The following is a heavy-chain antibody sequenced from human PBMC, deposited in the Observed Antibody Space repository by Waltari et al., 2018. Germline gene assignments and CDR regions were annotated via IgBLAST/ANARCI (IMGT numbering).Heavy chain of an antibody. D-gene: IGHD3-10*01. V-gene: IGHV3-30*18. J-gene: IGHJ6*03. CDR1: GCTFTNYG. CDR2: ISYDGSQK. Sequence: QVQLVESGGGVVQPGRPLRLSCAASGCTFTNYGMHWVRQAPGKGLEWVAVISYDGSQKHYADSLKGRFTSSRDNSKKTLYLEMNSLRTEDTAVYYCAKCGGLLWFKESRYMDVWGKGTTVTVSS. CDR3: AKCGGLLWFKESRYMDV.